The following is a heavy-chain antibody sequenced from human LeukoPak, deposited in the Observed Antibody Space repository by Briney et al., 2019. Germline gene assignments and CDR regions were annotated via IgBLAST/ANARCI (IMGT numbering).Heavy chain of an antibody. D-gene: IGHD3-22*01. CDR1: GDSVRRGAYY. CDR2: VSHSGNT. V-gene: IGHV4-31*03. J-gene: IGHJ5*02. CDR3: ARQHDTRGYSDTLDP. Sequence: PSETLSLTCTVSGDSVRRGAYYWSWIRQHPGKGMGWIGYVSHSGNTYYNPSLESRLTISVDTSKNQFSLKLTSVTAADTAVYYCARQHDTRGYSDTLDPWGQGTLVIVSS.